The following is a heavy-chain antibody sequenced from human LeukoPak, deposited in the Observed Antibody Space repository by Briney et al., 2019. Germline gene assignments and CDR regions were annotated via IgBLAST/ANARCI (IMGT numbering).Heavy chain of an antibody. CDR3: ARHWGYFGSGSYPDY. CDR1: GGSISSSNYY. D-gene: IGHD3-10*01. Sequence: SETLSLTCTVSGGSISSSNYYWGWIRQPPGKGLEWIGSIYYSGSTYYNPSLKSRVTISVDTSKNQFSLMLPSVTAADTAVYYCARHWGYFGSGSYPDYWGRGTLVTVSS. CDR2: IYYSGST. J-gene: IGHJ4*02. V-gene: IGHV4-39*01.